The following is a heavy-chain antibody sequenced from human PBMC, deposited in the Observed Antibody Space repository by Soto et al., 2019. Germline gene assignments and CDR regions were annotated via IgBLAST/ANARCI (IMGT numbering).Heavy chain of an antibody. CDR2: ISYDGSNK. D-gene: IGHD1-1*01. Sequence: GGSLRLSCAASGFTFSSYAMHWVRQAPGKGLEWVAVISYDGSNKYYADSVKGRFTISRDNSKNTLYLQMNSLRAEDTAVYYCGTGTRDSSREPFDYWGQGTLVTVSS. CDR1: GFTFSSYA. CDR3: GTGTRDSSREPFDY. J-gene: IGHJ4*02. V-gene: IGHV3-30-3*01.